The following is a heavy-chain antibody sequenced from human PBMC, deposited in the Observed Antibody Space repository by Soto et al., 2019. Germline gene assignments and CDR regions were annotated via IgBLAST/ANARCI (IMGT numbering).Heavy chain of an antibody. CDR2: ISCDGSDK. CDR1: GFPFTSYG. CDR3: VGGQYYFDY. Sequence: QVQLVESGGGVVQPGRSLRLSCAASGFPFTSYGMHWVREGPDKGLEWVAIISCDGSDKYYADSVKGRFTISRDNTKNTLYLQMNSLRREDTALYYCVGGQYYFDYRGQGTLVIVSS. D-gene: IGHD3-10*01. V-gene: IGHV3-30*03. J-gene: IGHJ4*02.